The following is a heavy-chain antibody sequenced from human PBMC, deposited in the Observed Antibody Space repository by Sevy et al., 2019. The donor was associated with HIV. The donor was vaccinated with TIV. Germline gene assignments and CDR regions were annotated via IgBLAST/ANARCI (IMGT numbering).Heavy chain of an antibody. Sequence: ASVKVSCKASRDTFTNNYMHWVRQAPGQGLEWMGIIDPSGGNASYAQKFQGRVSMTRDTSTSTIYLDLSSLRSEDTAVYYCVRADPAKHFDSWGQGTLVTVSS. CDR2: IDPSGGNA. V-gene: IGHV1-46*01. CDR1: RDTFTNNY. CDR3: VRADPAKHFDS. J-gene: IGHJ4*02.